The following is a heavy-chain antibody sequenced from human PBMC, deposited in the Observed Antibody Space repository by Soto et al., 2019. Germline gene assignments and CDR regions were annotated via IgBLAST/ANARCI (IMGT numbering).Heavy chain of an antibody. CDR1: GYTFTSYA. D-gene: IGHD2-2*01. V-gene: IGHV1-3*01. Sequence: ASVTVSCKASGYTFTSYAMHWVRQAPGQRLEWMGWINAGNGNTKYSQKFQGRVTITRDTSASTAYMELSSLRSEDTAVYYCARDQVKDIVVVPAATYYYYYGMDVWGQGTTVTVSS. CDR2: INAGNGNT. CDR3: ARDQVKDIVVVPAATYYYYYGMDV. J-gene: IGHJ6*02.